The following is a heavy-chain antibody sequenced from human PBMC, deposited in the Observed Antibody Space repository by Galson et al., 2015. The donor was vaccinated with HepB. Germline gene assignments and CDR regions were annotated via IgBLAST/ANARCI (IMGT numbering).Heavy chain of an antibody. Sequence: VKDRFTISRDNAKNSLYLQMNSLRAEDTAVYYCARDSSSGKSEWFGESPGYFDAWGQGTLVTVSS. D-gene: IGHD3-10*01. J-gene: IGHJ4*02. V-gene: IGHV3-11*01. CDR3: ARDSSSGKSEWFGESPGYFDA.